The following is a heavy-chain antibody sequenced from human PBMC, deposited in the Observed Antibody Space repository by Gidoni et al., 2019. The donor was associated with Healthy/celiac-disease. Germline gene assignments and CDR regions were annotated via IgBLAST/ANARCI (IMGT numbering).Heavy chain of an antibody. V-gene: IGHV3-53*04. CDR2: IYSGGST. J-gene: IGHJ6*02. CDR1: GFTVSSNY. Sequence: EVQLVESGGGLVQPGGSLSLSCAASGFTVSSNYMSWVRQAPGKGLEGVSVIYSGGSTYYADSVKGRFTISRHNSKNTLYLQMNSLRAEDTAVYYCARGIAARNYYYYGMDVWGQGTTVTVSS. CDR3: ARGIAARNYYYYGMDV. D-gene: IGHD6-6*01.